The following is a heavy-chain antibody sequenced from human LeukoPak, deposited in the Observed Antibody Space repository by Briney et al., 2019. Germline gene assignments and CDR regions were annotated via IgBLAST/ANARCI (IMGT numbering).Heavy chain of an antibody. D-gene: IGHD2-15*01. J-gene: IGHJ4*02. Sequence: ASVKVSCKTSGYTFIGYYTHWVRQAPGQGLEWMGWINPNSGGTHYAQKFQGRVTMTRDTSISTGYMEPSRLRSDDTAVYYCARGIVVVVAATQDYWGQGTLVTVSS. CDR3: ARGIVVVVAATQDY. CDR2: INPNSGGT. V-gene: IGHV1-2*02. CDR1: GYTFIGYY.